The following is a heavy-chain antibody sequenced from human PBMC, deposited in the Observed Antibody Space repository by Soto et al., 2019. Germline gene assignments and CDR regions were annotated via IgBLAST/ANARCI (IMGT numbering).Heavy chain of an antibody. D-gene: IGHD6-25*01. J-gene: IGHJ3*01. V-gene: IGHV1-18*01. CDR2: MSTYNENI. CDR1: GYAFSSYG. CDR3: AKDAHEAAASDV. Sequence: QAQLVQSEPEVKKPGASVKDSCKASGYAFSSYGINWVRRAPGQGLEWVGWMSTYNENIVYAQKFQGRVTMTTDTSTSTAYMDLGPLRSDDTAVYYCAKDAHEAAASDVWGQGTMVTVSS.